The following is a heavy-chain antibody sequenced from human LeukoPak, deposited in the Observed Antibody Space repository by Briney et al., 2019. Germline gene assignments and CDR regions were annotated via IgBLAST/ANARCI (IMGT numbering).Heavy chain of an antibody. J-gene: IGHJ4*02. CDR3: ARGRFNYDSSGYSSFYH. CDR2: ISTDGGST. CDR1: GFTFSSYW. Sequence: GGSLRLSCVVSGFTFSSYWIHWVRQVPGKGLVWVSRISTDGGSTSYADFAKGRFTISRDNAKNSVYLQMNSLRAEDTAVYYCARGRFNYDSSGYSSFYHWGQGTLVTVSS. V-gene: IGHV3-74*01. D-gene: IGHD3-22*01.